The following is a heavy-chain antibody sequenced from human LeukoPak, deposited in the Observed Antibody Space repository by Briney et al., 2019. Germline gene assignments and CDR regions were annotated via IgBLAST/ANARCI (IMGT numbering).Heavy chain of an antibody. D-gene: IGHD2-2*02. V-gene: IGHV3-7*01. CDR1: GFTFSSYW. Sequence: GGSLRLSCAASGFTFSSYWMSWVRQAPGKGLEWVANIKQDGSEKYYVDSVKGRFTISRDNAKNSLYLQMNSLRAEDTAAYYCARGRPAAISLYWGQGTLVTVSS. J-gene: IGHJ4*02. CDR3: ARGRPAAISLY. CDR2: IKQDGSEK.